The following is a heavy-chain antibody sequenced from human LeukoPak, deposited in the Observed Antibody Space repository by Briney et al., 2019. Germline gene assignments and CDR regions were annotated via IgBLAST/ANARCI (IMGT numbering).Heavy chain of an antibody. CDR2: MNPNSGNT. J-gene: IGHJ5*02. CDR1: GYTFTTYD. V-gene: IGHV1-8*01. Sequence: ASVKVSCKASGYTFTTYDINWVRQATGQGLEWMGWMNPNSGNTGYAQKFQGRVTMTRNTSISTAYMELSSLRSEDTAVYYCARGRGSGHKENWFDPWGQGTLVTISS. D-gene: IGHD6-19*01. CDR3: ARGRGSGHKENWFDP.